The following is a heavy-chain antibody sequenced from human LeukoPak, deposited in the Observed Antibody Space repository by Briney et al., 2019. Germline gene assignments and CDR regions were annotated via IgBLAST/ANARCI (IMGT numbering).Heavy chain of an antibody. CDR3: ARAVDATGVSWFDP. CDR1: GGTFSSYA. V-gene: IGHV1-69*01. J-gene: IGHJ5*02. CDR2: IIPIFGTA. Sequence: SVKVSCKASGGTFSSYAISWVRQVPGQGLEWMGGIIPIFGTANNAQKFQGRVTITADESTSTAYMELSSLRSEDTAVYYCARAVDATGVSWFDPWGQGTLVTVSS. D-gene: IGHD2-15*01.